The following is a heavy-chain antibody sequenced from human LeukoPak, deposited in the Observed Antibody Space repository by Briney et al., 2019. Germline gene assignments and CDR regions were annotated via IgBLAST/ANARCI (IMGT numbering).Heavy chain of an antibody. V-gene: IGHV3-7*01. Sequence: PGGSLRLSCAASGFTFNTYWMIWVRQAPRKGLEWVAKIDQGGITKYYVDSLKGRFTISRDNAKNSLYLQMNSLRAEDTAVYYCVRDKGGRSGAIYYDAFDVWGQGTMVTVSS. J-gene: IGHJ3*01. D-gene: IGHD1-26*01. CDR1: GFTFNTYW. CDR3: VRDKGGRSGAIYYDAFDV. CDR2: IDQGGITK.